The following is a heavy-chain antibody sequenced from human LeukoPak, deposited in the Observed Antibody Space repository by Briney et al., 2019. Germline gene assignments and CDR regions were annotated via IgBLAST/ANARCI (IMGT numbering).Heavy chain of an antibody. J-gene: IGHJ4*02. D-gene: IGHD4-17*01. CDR1: GFTSSSYA. CDR2: ISGSGGST. CDR3: ARDMTTVTTESDY. V-gene: IGHV3-23*01. Sequence: GGSLRLSCAASGFTSSSYAMSWVRQAPGKGLEWVSAISGSGGSTYYADSVKGRFTISRDNSKNTLYLQMNSLRAEDTAVYYCARDMTTVTTESDYWGQGTLVTVSS.